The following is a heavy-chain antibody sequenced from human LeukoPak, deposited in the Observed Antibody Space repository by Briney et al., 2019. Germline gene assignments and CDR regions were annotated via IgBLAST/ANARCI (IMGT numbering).Heavy chain of an antibody. CDR2: IWYDGSKK. CDR1: GFTFDDYG. CDR3: ARDRAARYFDY. V-gene: IGHV3-33*08. J-gene: IGHJ4*02. Sequence: GGSLRLSCAASGFTFDDYGMSWVRQAPGKGLEWVAVIWYDGSKKYYADAVKGRLTISRDNSKNMLYLDMNSLRAEDTAVYYCARDRAARYFDYWGQGTLVTVSS.